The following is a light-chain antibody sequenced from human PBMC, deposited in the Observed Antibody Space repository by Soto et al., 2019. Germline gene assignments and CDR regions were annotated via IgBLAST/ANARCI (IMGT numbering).Light chain of an antibody. V-gene: IGKV3-15*01. CDR2: GAS. CDR3: QQYHNWPGT. J-gene: IGKJ1*01. Sequence: EVVMTQSPATLSVSPGEGATLSCRASQSVSSSNLAWYQQKPGQAPRLLIYGASTRATDIPARFSGSGSGTEFTLTISSLQSEDFAVYYCQQYHNWPGTFGQGTKVDI. CDR1: QSVSSSN.